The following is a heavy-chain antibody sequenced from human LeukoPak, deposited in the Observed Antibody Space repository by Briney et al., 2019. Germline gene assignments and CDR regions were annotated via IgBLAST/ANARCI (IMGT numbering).Heavy chain of an antibody. CDR1: GGSISSGGYY. V-gene: IGHV4-30-2*01. Sequence: SETLSLTCTVSGGSISSGGYYWSWIRQPPGKGLEWIGYIYHSGSTYYNPSLKSRVTISVDRSKNQFSLKLSSVTAADTAVYYCARGLATVTHEYFQHWGQGTLVTVSS. J-gene: IGHJ1*01. D-gene: IGHD4-17*01. CDR2: IYHSGST. CDR3: ARGLATVTHEYFQH.